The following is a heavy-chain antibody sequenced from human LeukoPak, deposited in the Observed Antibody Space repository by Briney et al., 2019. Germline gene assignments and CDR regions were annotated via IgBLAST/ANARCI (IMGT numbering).Heavy chain of an antibody. Sequence: PGRSLRISCAASGFTFDDYAMHWVRQAPGKGLEWVSGISWNSGSIGYADSVKGRFTISRDNAKNSLYLQMNSLRAEDTALYYCAKDGKAGYYDFWSGYSDWYYGMDVWGQGTTVTVSS. V-gene: IGHV3-9*01. CDR3: AKDGKAGYYDFWSGYSDWYYGMDV. D-gene: IGHD3-3*01. CDR1: GFTFDDYA. J-gene: IGHJ6*02. CDR2: ISWNSGSI.